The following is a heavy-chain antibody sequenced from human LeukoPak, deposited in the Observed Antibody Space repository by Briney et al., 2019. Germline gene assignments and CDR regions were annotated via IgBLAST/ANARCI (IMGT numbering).Heavy chain of an antibody. CDR2: ISYDGSNK. CDR3: ARDRYGAGRPWFAA. D-gene: IGHD3-10*01. CDR1: GFTFSSYA. J-gene: IGHJ5*02. Sequence: PGRSLRLSCAASGFTFSSYAMHWVRQAPGKGLEWVAVISYDGSNKYYADSVKGRFTISRDNSKNTRYLQINSLRAEDTAVFYCARDRYGAGRPWFAAWGQGTLVTVSS. V-gene: IGHV3-30*04.